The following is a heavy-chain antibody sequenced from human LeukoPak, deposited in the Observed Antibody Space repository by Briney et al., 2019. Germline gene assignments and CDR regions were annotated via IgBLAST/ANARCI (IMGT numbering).Heavy chain of an antibody. CDR3: ARPSTSTYYYGSGSYSFDY. V-gene: IGHV1-69*04. CDR2: IIPILGIA. Sequence: SVKVSCKASGGAFSSYAISWVRQAPGQGLEWMGRIIPILGIANYAQKFQGRVTITADKSTSTAYMELSSLRSEDTAVYYCARPSTSTYYYGSGSYSFDYWGQGTLVTVSS. D-gene: IGHD3-10*01. CDR1: GGAFSSYA. J-gene: IGHJ4*02.